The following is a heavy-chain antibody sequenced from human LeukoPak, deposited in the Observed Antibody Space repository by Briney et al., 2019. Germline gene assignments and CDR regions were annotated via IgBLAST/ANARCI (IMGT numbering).Heavy chain of an antibody. CDR1: GFIFSNYA. Sequence: GGSLRLSCAASGFIFSNYAMHWVRQAPGKGLEWVAFSSSGKTNTYYADSVKGRFTVSRDNLRNTVYLQMNSLRAEDTAVYYCAGPTTVTLNWYFDLWGRGTLVTVSS. D-gene: IGHD4-17*01. CDR3: AGPTTVTLNWYFDL. J-gene: IGHJ2*01. V-gene: IGHV3-30*14. CDR2: SSSGKTNT.